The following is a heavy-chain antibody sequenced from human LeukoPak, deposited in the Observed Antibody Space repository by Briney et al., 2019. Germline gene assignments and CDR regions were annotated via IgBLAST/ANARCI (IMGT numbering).Heavy chain of an antibody. Sequence: ASVKVSCKSSGYTFTNYGITWVRQAPGQGLEWMGWTSSYNGNTNYSQKFQGRVTMTTDTSTSTAYMEMRSLPSDDTGVYYCARDRQRGYWGEGTLVTVSS. CDR3: ARDRQRGY. D-gene: IGHD2-2*01. V-gene: IGHV1-18*01. CDR1: GYTFTNYG. CDR2: TSSYNGNT. J-gene: IGHJ4*02.